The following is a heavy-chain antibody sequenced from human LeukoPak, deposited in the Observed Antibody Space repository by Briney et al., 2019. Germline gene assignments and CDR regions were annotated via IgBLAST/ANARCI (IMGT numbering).Heavy chain of an antibody. CDR2: IYTSGST. J-gene: IGHJ6*03. CDR3: ARERYCSSTSCSTPLAYYYYYMDV. V-gene: IGHV4-4*07. CDR1: GGSISSYY. Sequence: SETLSLTCTVSGGSISSYYWSWIRQPAGKGLEWIGRIYTSGSTNYNPSLKSRVTMSVDTSKNQFSLKLSSVTAADTAVYYCARERYCSSTSCSTPLAYYYYYMDVWGKGTTVAVSS. D-gene: IGHD2-2*01.